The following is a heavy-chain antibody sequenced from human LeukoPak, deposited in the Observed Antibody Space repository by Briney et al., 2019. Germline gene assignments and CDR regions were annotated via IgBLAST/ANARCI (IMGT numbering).Heavy chain of an antibody. CDR2: ITSSGTYN. CDR1: GFPFSNYN. V-gene: IGHV3-21*01. J-gene: IGHJ6*03. Sequence: GGSLRLSCAASGFPFSNYNMNWVRQAPGKAMEWVSSITSSGTYNFYADSVRGRFTISRDNAKNSLYLQMDSLGPEDTAVYYCARDPYSGNYGNYYYYYMDVWGKGATVTISS. D-gene: IGHD1-26*01. CDR3: ARDPYSGNYGNYYYYYMDV.